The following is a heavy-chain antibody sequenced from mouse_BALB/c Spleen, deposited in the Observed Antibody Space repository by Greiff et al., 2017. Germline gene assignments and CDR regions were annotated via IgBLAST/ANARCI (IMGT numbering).Heavy chain of an antibody. D-gene: IGHD2-10*01. CDR1: GYTFTSYW. CDR3: ARSSYGNYGYYYAMDY. J-gene: IGHJ4*01. Sequence: VQLQQSGAELARPGASVKLSCKASGYTFTSYWMQWVKQRPGQGLEWIGAIYPGDGDTRYTQKFKGKATLTADKSSSTAYMQLSSLASEDSAVYYCARSSYGNYGYYYAMDYWGQGTSVTVSS. V-gene: IGHV1-87*01. CDR2: IYPGDGDT.